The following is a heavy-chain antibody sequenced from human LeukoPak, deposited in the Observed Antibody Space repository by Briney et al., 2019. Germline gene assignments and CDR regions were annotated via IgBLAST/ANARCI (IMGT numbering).Heavy chain of an antibody. V-gene: IGHV1-2*02. J-gene: IGHJ4*02. CDR2: INPNSGGT. CDR3: AKVDAVEYYYDSSGYYYPYYFDY. D-gene: IGHD3-22*01. Sequence: ASVKVSCKASGYTFTGYYMHWVRQAPGQGLEWMGWINPNSGGTNYAQKFQGRVTMTRDTSISTAYMELSRLRSDDTAVYYCAKVDAVEYYYDSSGYYYPYYFDYWGQGTLVTVSS. CDR1: GYTFTGYY.